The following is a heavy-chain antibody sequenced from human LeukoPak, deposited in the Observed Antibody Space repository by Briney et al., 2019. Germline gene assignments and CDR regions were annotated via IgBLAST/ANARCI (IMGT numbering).Heavy chain of an antibody. J-gene: IGHJ4*02. V-gene: IGHV4-30-4*01. D-gene: IGHD3-10*01. CDR2: IFYSGNT. CDR3: AAPGEGVLLSF. Sequence: SQTLSLTCTVSDGSISSGDSYWSWIRQPPGKGLEWLAYIFYSGNTYYNPSLKSRFSTSVDTSKNQFSLTLSSVTAADTAVYYCAAPGEGVLLSFWGQGVLVTVSS. CDR1: DGSISSGDSY.